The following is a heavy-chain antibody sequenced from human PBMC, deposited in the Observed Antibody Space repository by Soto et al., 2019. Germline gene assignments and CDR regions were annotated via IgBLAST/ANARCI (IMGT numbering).Heavy chain of an antibody. CDR3: ARGSGRNSGYDYYYMDV. D-gene: IGHD1-26*01. V-gene: IGHV1-46*03. CDR1: GYTFTSYY. J-gene: IGHJ6*03. CDR2: INPSGGST. Sequence: ASVKVSCKASGYTFTSYYMHWVRQAPGQGLEWMGIINPSGGSTSYAQKFQGRVTMTRDTSTSTVYMELSSLRSEDTAVYYCARGSGRNSGYDYYYMDVWGKGTTVTVSS.